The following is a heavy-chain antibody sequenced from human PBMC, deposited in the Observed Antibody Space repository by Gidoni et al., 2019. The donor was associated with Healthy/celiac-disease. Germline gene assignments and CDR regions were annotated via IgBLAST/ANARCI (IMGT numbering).Heavy chain of an antibody. CDR1: GFTFDDYA. CDR3: AKEDDSSGYYYVGTFDI. V-gene: IGHV3-9*01. Sequence: EVQLVESGGGLVQPGRSLRISCAASGFTFDDYAMHWVRQAPGKGLEWVSGISWNSGSIGYADSVKGRFTISRDNAKNSLYLQMNSLRAEDTALYYCAKEDDSSGYYYVGTFDIWGQGTMVTVSS. CDR2: ISWNSGSI. J-gene: IGHJ3*02. D-gene: IGHD3-22*01.